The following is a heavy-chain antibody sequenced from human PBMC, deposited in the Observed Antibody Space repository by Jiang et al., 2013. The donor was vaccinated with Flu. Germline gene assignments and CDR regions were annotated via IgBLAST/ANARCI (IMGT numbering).Heavy chain of an antibody. D-gene: IGHD5-12*01. J-gene: IGHJ5*02. Sequence: LLKPSETLSLTCGVYGGSFSGYYWTWIRQPPGKGLEWIGEINHSGSTNYDPSLKSRVTISVDTSKNRFSLKLTSVTAADTAVYYCARPAKWLRFVSRVWFDPWGQGTLVTVSS. CDR1: GGSFSGYY. V-gene: IGHV4-34*01. CDR3: ARPAKWLRFVSRVWFDP. CDR2: INHSGST.